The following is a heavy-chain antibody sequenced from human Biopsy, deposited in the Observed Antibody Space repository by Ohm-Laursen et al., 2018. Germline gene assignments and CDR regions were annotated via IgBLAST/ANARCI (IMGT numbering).Heavy chain of an antibody. CDR3: ATKLTGYFHH. J-gene: IGHJ1*01. CDR1: GGTFSNYG. Sequence: SVKVSCKAPGGTFSNYGVNWVRQAPGQGLEWLGGNIPILGTGNYAQKFQDRVTVAADTSTNTATMELRSLRSDDTAVYYCATKLTGYFHHWGQGTLVIVSS. CDR2: NIPILGTG. D-gene: IGHD3-9*01. V-gene: IGHV1-69*06.